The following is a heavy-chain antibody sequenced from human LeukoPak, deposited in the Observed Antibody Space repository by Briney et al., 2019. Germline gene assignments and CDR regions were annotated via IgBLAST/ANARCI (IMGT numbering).Heavy chain of an antibody. V-gene: IGHV3-74*01. D-gene: IGHD3-22*01. CDR2: IDSDGSTT. CDR1: GNYW. Sequence: GGSLRLSCAASGNYWMHWVRQAPGKGLVWVSRIDSDGSTTSYADSVKGRFTISRDNAKNTLYLQMNSLRAEDTAVYYCARSVYDSGGYYRVLDYWGQGTLVTVSS. CDR3: ARSVYDSGGYYRVLDY. J-gene: IGHJ4*02.